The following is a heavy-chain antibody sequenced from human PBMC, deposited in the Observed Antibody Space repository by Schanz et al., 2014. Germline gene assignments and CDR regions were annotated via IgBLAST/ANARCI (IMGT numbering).Heavy chain of an antibody. J-gene: IGHJ6*02. V-gene: IGHV3-66*03. D-gene: IGHD3-22*01. CDR2: MYINSVST. CDR3: AKDHFGHYDSSGCSDCYYYGMDV. CDR1: GFTVNTNY. Sequence: EVQLVESGGGLIQPGGSLRLSCAVSGFTVNTNYMSWVRQAPGKGLEWISSMYINSVSTQYADSVKGRFIISRDSSKNTLFLQVNSLRAEDTAVYYCAKDHFGHYDSSGCSDCYYYGMDVWGQGTTVTVSS.